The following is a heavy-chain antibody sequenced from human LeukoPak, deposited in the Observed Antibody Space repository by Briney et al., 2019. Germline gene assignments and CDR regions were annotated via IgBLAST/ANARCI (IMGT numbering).Heavy chain of an antibody. Sequence: ASVNLSFTTSGSTFTYCGNSWVWHPPGQGLGWMGWISAYSGDTNYAQKFQRRVTMTIDISTSTAYMELRSLRSDDTAFYYCARDGSAGGTHFDYWGQGTLVTVSS. CDR1: GSTFTYCG. D-gene: IGHD6-13*01. V-gene: IGHV1-18*01. CDR2: ISAYSGDT. J-gene: IGHJ4*02. CDR3: ARDGSAGGTHFDY.